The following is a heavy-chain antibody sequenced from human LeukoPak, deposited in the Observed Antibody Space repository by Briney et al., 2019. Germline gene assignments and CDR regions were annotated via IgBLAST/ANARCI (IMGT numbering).Heavy chain of an antibody. D-gene: IGHD6-6*01. CDR2: IYWDDDK. V-gene: IGHV2-5*02. Sequence: SGPTLVKPTQTLTLTCTFSGFSLTTSRVGVGWIRQPPGKALEWLALIYWDDDKRYSPSLKSSLSITKDTSKNQVVLAMTNMDPVDTATYYCAHYISSSGWFDPWGQGTLVTVSS. J-gene: IGHJ5*02. CDR3: AHYISSSGWFDP. CDR1: GFSLTTSRVG.